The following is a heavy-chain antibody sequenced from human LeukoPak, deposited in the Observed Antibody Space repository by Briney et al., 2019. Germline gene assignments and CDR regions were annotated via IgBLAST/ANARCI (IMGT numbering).Heavy chain of an antibody. D-gene: IGHD3-22*01. Sequence: GGSLRLSCAASGFTFSDYGMHWVRQPPGKGLEWVAVIWFDGSDKYYADSVKGRFTVSRDDSKHTVYLQMNSLRAEDTAVYYCARDFDSTGYYPFDLPDYWGQGTLVTVSS. CDR2: IWFDGSDK. V-gene: IGHV3-33*01. CDR3: ARDFDSTGYYPFDLPDY. J-gene: IGHJ4*02. CDR1: GFTFSDYG.